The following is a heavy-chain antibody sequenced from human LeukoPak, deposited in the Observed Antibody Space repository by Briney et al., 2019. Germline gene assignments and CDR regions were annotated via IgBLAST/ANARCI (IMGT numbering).Heavy chain of an antibody. CDR1: GFTFSSHW. CDR3: ARVPRGYYDSSNYYYHFDY. V-gene: IGHV3-74*01. D-gene: IGHD3-22*01. Sequence: GGSLRLSRAASGFTFSSHWMHWVRQAPGKGLVWVSRINSDGSSTSSADSVKGRFTISRDNAKNTLYLQMNSLRAEDTAVYYCARVPRGYYDSSNYYYHFDYWGQGTLVTVSS. CDR2: INSDGSST. J-gene: IGHJ4*02.